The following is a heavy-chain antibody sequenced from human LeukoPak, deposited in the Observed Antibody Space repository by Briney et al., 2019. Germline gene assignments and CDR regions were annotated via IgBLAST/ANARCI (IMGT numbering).Heavy chain of an antibody. CDR2: IRYDGSNK. Sequence: PGGSLRLSCAASGFTFSSYGMHWVRQAPGKGLEGVAVIRYDGSNKYYADSVKGRFTISRDNSKNTLYLQMNSLRAEDTAVYYCAKDGGATTTYYFDYWGQGTLVTVSS. CDR3: AKDGGATTTYYFDY. D-gene: IGHD1-26*01. J-gene: IGHJ4*02. V-gene: IGHV3-30*02. CDR1: GFTFSSYG.